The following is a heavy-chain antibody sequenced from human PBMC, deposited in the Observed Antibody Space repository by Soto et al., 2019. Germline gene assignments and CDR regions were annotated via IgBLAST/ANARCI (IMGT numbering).Heavy chain of an antibody. V-gene: IGHV3-23*01. CDR2: ISGSGGST. J-gene: IGHJ4*02. D-gene: IGHD6-19*01. Sequence: EVQLLESGGGLVQPGGSLRLSCAASGFTFSSYAMSWVRQAPGKGLEWVSAISGSGGSTYYADSVKGRFTISRDNSKNTLYLQMNSLRAEDTAVYYCAKSYATGIAVAGLGVDYWGQGTLVTVSS. CDR1: GFTFSSYA. CDR3: AKSYATGIAVAGLGVDY.